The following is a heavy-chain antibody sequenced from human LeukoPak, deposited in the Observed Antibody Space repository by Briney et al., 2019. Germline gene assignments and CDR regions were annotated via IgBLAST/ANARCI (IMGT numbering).Heavy chain of an antibody. V-gene: IGHV3-23*01. CDR2: ISGSGAST. CDR1: GFTFTSYA. CDR3: AKDPPYCSITSCPEGAFDI. D-gene: IGHD2-2*01. J-gene: IGHJ3*02. Sequence: GGSLRLSCAASGFTFTSYAMSWVRQGPRKGLEWVSTISGSGASTYYADSVKGRFTISRDNSKNTLYLQTNSLRAEDTAVYYCAKDPPYCSITSCPEGAFDIWGQGTMVTVSS.